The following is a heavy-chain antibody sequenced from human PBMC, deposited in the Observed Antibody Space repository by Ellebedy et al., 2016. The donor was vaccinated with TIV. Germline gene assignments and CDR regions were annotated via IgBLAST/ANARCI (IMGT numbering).Heavy chain of an antibody. CDR1: GYSFTTSW. CDR2: IDPTDSYT. D-gene: IGHD6-19*01. CDR3: ARLDDNTAGASPISVPGSA. J-gene: IGHJ5*02. Sequence: GESLKISCKASGYSFTTSWISWVRQMPGKGLEWMGRIDPTDSYTDYSPSFRGHVTISADKSTSTAYLQWSRLKASDTAMYYCARLDDNTAGASPISVPGSAWGQGTLVTVSS. V-gene: IGHV5-10-1*01.